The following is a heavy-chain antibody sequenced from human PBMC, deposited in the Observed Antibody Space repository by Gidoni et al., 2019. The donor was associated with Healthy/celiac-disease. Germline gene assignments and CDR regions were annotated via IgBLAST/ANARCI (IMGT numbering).Heavy chain of an antibody. J-gene: IGHJ5*02. V-gene: IGHV1-69*01. CDR1: GGTFSSYA. D-gene: IGHD1-26*01. Sequence: QVQLVQSGAEVKKPGSSVTVSCQASGGTFSSYAISWVRQAPGQGLEWMGGIIPIFGTANYAQKFQGRVTITADESTSTAYMELSSLRSEDTAVYYCASATSGANWFDPWGQGTLVTVSS. CDR3: ASATSGANWFDP. CDR2: IIPIFGTA.